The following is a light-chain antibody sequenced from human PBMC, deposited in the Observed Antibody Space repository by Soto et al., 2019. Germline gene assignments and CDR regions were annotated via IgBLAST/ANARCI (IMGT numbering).Light chain of an antibody. CDR1: QSVSSSY. J-gene: IGKJ4*01. Sequence: EIVLTQSPGTLSLSPGERATLSCRASQSVSSSYLAWYQQKPGQAPRLLIYGASSTATGIPDSFSGSGSGTDFPLTISRLEPEDFAVYYCQQYGSSPLTFGGGTKVEIK. V-gene: IGKV3-20*01. CDR3: QQYGSSPLT. CDR2: GAS.